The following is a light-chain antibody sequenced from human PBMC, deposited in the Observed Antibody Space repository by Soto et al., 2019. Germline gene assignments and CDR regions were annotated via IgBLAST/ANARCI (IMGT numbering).Light chain of an antibody. CDR3: QQSHSTPLT. Sequence: DIRVIQSPSSLSASVGDRVTITCRASLRISKYLNWYQQEPGKAPKLLISGASTLQSGVPSRFSGSGSGTEFTLTITSLQPEDSATYYCQQSHSTPLTFGGGTKLEI. V-gene: IGKV1-39*01. CDR2: GAS. J-gene: IGKJ4*01. CDR1: LRISKY.